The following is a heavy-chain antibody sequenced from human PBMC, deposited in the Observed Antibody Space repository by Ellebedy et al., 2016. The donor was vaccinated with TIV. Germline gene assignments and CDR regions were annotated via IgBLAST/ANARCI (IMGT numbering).Heavy chain of an antibody. CDR3: ARLGVIAAAGASDY. CDR1: GFTFSGYC. CDR2: ISYSGDLM. V-gene: IGHV3-11*01. J-gene: IGHJ4*02. D-gene: IGHD6-13*01. Sequence: GESLKISCAASGFTFSGYCMSWFRQAPGKGPEWVSYISYSGDLMYYADSVKGRFTTSRDNAENSLYLQMNSLRAEDTAVYYCARLGVIAAAGASDYWGQGTLVIVSS.